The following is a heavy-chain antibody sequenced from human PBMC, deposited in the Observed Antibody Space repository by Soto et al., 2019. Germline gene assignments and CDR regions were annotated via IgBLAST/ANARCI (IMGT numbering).Heavy chain of an antibody. V-gene: IGHV1-3*01. Sequence: GASVKVSCKASGYTFTSYAMHWVRQAPGQRLEWMGWINAGNGNTKYSQKFQGRVTITRDTSASTAYMELSSLRSEDTAVYYCARGYCSGGSCYLVDHDYWGQGTLVTVSS. CDR1: GYTFTSYA. CDR3: ARGYCSGGSCYLVDHDY. J-gene: IGHJ4*02. CDR2: INAGNGNT. D-gene: IGHD2-15*01.